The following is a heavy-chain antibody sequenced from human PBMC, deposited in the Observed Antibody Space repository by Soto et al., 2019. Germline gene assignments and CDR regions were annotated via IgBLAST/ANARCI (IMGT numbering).Heavy chain of an antibody. D-gene: IGHD6-19*01. J-gene: IGHJ4*02. Sequence: PSETLSLTCTVSGGSMSSNYWSWIRQSAVNGLEWIGRIYTSGTTNYNPSIKSRVTMSVDTSKNRFSLKLTSVTAADTAVYYCARDQRLDSYSSPLYLYFDSWGQGSLVTVSS. CDR1: GGSMSSNY. CDR2: IYTSGTT. CDR3: ARDQRLDSYSSPLYLYFDS. V-gene: IGHV4-4*07.